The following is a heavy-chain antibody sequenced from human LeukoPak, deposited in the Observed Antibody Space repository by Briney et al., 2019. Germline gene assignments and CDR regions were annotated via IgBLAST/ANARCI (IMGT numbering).Heavy chain of an antibody. J-gene: IGHJ4*02. D-gene: IGHD5-24*01. CDR1: GGSLTGYY. CDR2: TKHSGST. V-gene: IGHV4-34*01. Sequence: SETLSLTCAVYGGSLTGYYSSCIRQPPEKGLEWIWETKHSGSTKYNPSLKSRVTISLHTTKNQFSLKLSSVTAADTAVYYCAREDGYTFVYWGEGTLVTVSS. CDR3: AREDGYTFVY.